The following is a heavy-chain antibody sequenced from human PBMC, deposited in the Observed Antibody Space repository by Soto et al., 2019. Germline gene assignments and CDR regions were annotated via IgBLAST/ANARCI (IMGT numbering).Heavy chain of an antibody. V-gene: IGHV1-69*12. Sequence: QVQLVQSGAEVKKSGSSVKVSCKASGGTFSSYAISWVRQAPGQGLEWMGGIIPIFGTANYAQKFQGRVTITADESTSTAYMELSSLRSEDTAVYYCAREVVVAATTVGGGYYCGMDVWGQGTTVTVSS. CDR1: GGTFSSYA. J-gene: IGHJ6*02. D-gene: IGHD2-15*01. CDR2: IIPIFGTA. CDR3: AREVVVAATTVGGGYYCGMDV.